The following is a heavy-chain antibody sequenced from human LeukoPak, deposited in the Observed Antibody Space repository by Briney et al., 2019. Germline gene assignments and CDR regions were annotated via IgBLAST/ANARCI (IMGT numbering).Heavy chain of an antibody. V-gene: IGHV4-59*01. CDR2: IYYSGST. J-gene: IGHJ4*02. CDR1: GGSISSYY. Sequence: SETLSLTCTVSGGSISSYYWSWIRQPPGKGLEWIGYIYYSGSTNYNPSLKSRVTISVDTSKNQFSLKLSPVTAADTAVYYCARGKSVVPAKYYFDYWGQGTLVTVSS. CDR3: ARGKSVVPAKYYFDY. D-gene: IGHD2-2*01.